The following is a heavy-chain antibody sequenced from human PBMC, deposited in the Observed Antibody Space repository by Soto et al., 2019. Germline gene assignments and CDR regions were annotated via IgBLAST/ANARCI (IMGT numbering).Heavy chain of an antibody. CDR2: ISSSGSTI. Sequence: GGSLRLSCAASGFSFSDYYMSWIRQAPGKGLEWVSYISSSGSTIYYADSVKGRFTVSRDNAKDSLWLQVNSLRAEDTAVYYCARGSSRFQDPYYYYAMDVWGQGTTVTVYS. V-gene: IGHV3-11*01. D-gene: IGHD6-13*01. J-gene: IGHJ6*02. CDR1: GFSFSDYY. CDR3: ARGSSRFQDPYYYYAMDV.